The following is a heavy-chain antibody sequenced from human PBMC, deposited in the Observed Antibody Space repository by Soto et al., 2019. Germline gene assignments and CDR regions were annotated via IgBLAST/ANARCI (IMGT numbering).Heavy chain of an antibody. CDR3: ARDVAYCGGDCYSGYFQH. Sequence: PGGSLRLSCAASGFTFSSYSMNWVRQAPGKGLEWVSSISSSSSYIYYADSVKGRFTISRDNAKNSLYLQMNSLRAEDTAVYYCARDVAYCGGDCYSGYFQHWGQRTPVTVSS. CDR1: GFTFSSYS. CDR2: ISSSSSYI. J-gene: IGHJ1*01. V-gene: IGHV3-21*01. D-gene: IGHD2-21*02.